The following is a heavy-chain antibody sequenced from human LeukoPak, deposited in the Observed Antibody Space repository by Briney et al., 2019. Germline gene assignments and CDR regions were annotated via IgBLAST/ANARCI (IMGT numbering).Heavy chain of an antibody. CDR3: ARGRCSSTSCYHFDY. V-gene: IGHV1-46*01. CDR2: INPSGGST. J-gene: IGHJ4*02. CDR1: GYTFTSYY. D-gene: IGHD2-2*01. Sequence: ASVKVSCKASGYTFTSYYMHWVRQVPGQGLEWMGIINPSGGSTSYAQKFQGRVTMTRDTSTSTVYMELSSLRSEDTAVYYCARGRCSSTSCYHFDYWGQGTLVTVSS.